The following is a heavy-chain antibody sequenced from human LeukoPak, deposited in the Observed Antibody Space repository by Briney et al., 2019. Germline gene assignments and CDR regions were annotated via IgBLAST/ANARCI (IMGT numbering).Heavy chain of an antibody. CDR3: AKRAEQVSFYGMDV. Sequence: PGGSLRLSCAASGFTFSSYGMHWVRQAPGKGLEWVAVISLDGSNKDYIDSVKGRFTISRDNSKNTLYLQMNSLRGEDTAVYYCAKRAEQVSFYGMDVWGQGTTVTVSS. D-gene: IGHD2-8*01. V-gene: IGHV3-30*18. CDR1: GFTFSSYG. J-gene: IGHJ6*02. CDR2: ISLDGSNK.